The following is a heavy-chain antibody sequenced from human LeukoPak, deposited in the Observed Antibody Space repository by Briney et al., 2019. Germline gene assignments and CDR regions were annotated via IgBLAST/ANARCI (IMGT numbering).Heavy chain of an antibody. J-gene: IGHJ4*02. V-gene: IGHV4-4*07. CDR3: AREETTGHFDY. Sequence: PSETLSLTCTVSGGSISSYYWSWIRQPAGKGLEWIGRIYTSGSTNYNPSLKSRATMSVDTSKNQSSLKLSSVTAADTAVYYCAREETTGHFDYWGQGTLVTVSS. CDR1: GGSISSYY. CDR2: IYTSGST. D-gene: IGHD4-11*01.